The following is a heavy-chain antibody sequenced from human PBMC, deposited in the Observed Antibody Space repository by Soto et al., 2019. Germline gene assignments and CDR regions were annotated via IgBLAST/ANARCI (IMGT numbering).Heavy chain of an antibody. V-gene: IGHV1-3*01. CDR3: ARDGGVVDTAIRWGWFDP. D-gene: IGHD5-18*01. CDR2: INAGNGNT. CDR1: GYTFTSYA. J-gene: IGHJ5*02. Sequence: QVQLVQSGAEVKKPGASVKVSCKASGYTFTSYAMHWVRQAPGQRLEWMGWINAGNGNTKYSQKFQGRVTITRDTSASTAYMEMSRLRSEDTAVYYCARDGGVVDTAIRWGWFDPWGQGTLVTVSS.